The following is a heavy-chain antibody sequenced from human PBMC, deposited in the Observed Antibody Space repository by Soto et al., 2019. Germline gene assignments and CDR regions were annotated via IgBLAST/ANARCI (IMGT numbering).Heavy chain of an antibody. J-gene: IGHJ4*02. CDR2: IWYDGSKK. CDR3: AREGAVAGSQDF. V-gene: IGHV3-33*01. Sequence: QVQLVESGGGVVQPGKSLRLSCAASGFIFSDYGIHWVRQAPGKGLEWVALIWYDGSKKYYADSVKGRFTVSRDNINSTRNLEMNSLRVEDSAVYYCAREGAVAGSQDFWGQGTTVTVSS. CDR1: GFIFSDYG. D-gene: IGHD6-19*01.